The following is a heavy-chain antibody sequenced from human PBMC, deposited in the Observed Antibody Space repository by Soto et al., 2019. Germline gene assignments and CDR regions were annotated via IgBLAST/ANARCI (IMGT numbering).Heavy chain of an antibody. J-gene: IGHJ6*02. CDR1: GYSFSDCH. Sequence: ASVKVSGKASGYSFSDCHIHWVRQAPGRGLEWLGRINPKSGGTSSAQKFQGWVTMTRDTSISTAYMELTRLRCDDTAVYFCARGHSTYCSNGVCSFFYNHEMDVWGQGTTVTVSS. CDR3: ARGHSTYCSNGVCSFFYNHEMDV. D-gene: IGHD2-8*01. V-gene: IGHV1-2*04. CDR2: INPKSGGT.